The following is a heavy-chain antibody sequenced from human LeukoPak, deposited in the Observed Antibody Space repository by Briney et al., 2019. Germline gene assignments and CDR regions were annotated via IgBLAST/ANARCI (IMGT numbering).Heavy chain of an antibody. CDR1: GFTFDSFS. D-gene: IGHD1-26*01. Sequence: GGSLRLSCAASGFTFDSFSMNWVRQAPGKGLEWVSSISSSSSYKYYADSVKGRFTISRDNAKKSLYLQMNSLRAEDTAVYYCGRAVGGNVFDYWGQGTQVTVAS. V-gene: IGHV3-21*01. CDR3: GRAVGGNVFDY. J-gene: IGHJ4*02. CDR2: ISSSSSYK.